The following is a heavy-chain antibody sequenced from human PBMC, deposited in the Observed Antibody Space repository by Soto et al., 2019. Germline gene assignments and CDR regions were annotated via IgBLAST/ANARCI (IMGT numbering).Heavy chain of an antibody. Sequence: EVQVLESGGGLVQPGGSLRLSCAASGFIFSSYDMSWVRQAPGKGLEWVSSISDSGSRTYYGDSVKSRFTISRDNSENTVFLQMDSLRVEDTAVYYCAIGRGYSYGSDYWGQGTLVTVSS. CDR2: ISDSGSRT. CDR1: GFIFSSYD. V-gene: IGHV3-23*01. CDR3: AIGRGYSYGSDY. J-gene: IGHJ4*02. D-gene: IGHD5-18*01.